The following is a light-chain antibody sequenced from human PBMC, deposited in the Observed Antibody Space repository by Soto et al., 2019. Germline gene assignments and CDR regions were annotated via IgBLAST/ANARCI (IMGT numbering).Light chain of an antibody. Sequence: EIVFTQSPGTLSLSPGERATLSCRAQQSVSRSLLAWYQQKPGQAPRLLIYGASTRATGIADRFSGSGSGTDFTLTISRLEPEDFAVYYCQQYGNPPPYSFGQGTKVDIK. V-gene: IGKV3-20*01. CDR2: GAS. J-gene: IGKJ2*03. CDR3: QQYGNPPPYS. CDR1: QSVSRSL.